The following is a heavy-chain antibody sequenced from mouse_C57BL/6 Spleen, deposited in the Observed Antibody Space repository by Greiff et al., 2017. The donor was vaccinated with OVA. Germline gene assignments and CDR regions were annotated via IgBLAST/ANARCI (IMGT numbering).Heavy chain of an antibody. CDR2: INPYNGGT. CDR3: ARGDTTVVEDPMDY. CDR1: GYTFTDYY. D-gene: IGHD1-1*01. Sequence: EVQLQQSGPVLVKPGASVKMSCKASGYTFTDYYMNWVKQSHGKSLEWIGVINPYNGGTSYNQKFKGKATLTVDKSSSTAYMERNSLTSEDAAVYYCARGDTTVVEDPMDYWGQGTSVTVSS. V-gene: IGHV1-19*01. J-gene: IGHJ4*01.